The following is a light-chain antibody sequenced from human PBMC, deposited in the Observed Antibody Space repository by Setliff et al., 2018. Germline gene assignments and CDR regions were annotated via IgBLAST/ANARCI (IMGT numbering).Light chain of an antibody. CDR2: DVT. CDR3: LSYTSDTTHAV. Sequence: QSVLAQPASVSGSPGQSITISCSGTSSDVGSYDLVSWYQQHPDKAPKLLIYDVTVRPSGVSDRFSGSKSGNTASLTISGLQAEDEADYYCLSYTSDTTHAVFGGGTKVTVL. CDR1: SSDVGSYDL. V-gene: IGLV2-14*01. J-gene: IGLJ2*01.